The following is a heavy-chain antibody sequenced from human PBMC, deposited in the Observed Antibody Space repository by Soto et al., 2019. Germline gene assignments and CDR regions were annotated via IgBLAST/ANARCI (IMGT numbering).Heavy chain of an antibody. D-gene: IGHD3-9*01. J-gene: IGHJ2*01. V-gene: IGHV4-34*01. CDR2: INDRASV. Sequence: HLHHWAAGRLSLWITLPPPCGALGGSFAGNYWPGIGQAPEKGRGGIAKINDRASVNYNPSGKSRVSISVDTSKSHYSLTRRSVTAADTAIYDCARESHDILSGPPWVWYFDLWGRGTLVTVSS. CDR3: ARESHDILSGPPWVWYFDL. CDR1: GGSFAGNY.